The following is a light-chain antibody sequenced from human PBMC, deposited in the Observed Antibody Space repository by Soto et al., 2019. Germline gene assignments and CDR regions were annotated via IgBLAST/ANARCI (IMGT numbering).Light chain of an antibody. CDR2: GAS. CDR1: QSVSGSY. CDR3: QQYGNSPPST. J-gene: IGKJ1*01. V-gene: IGKV3-20*01. Sequence: ETVLTQSPGTLSLSPGERATLSCRASQSVSGSYLAWYQQKPGQAPRLLIYGASSRATGIPDRFSGSGSGTDFTLTVSRLEAEDFAVYFCQQYGNSPPSTFGQGTRVEIK.